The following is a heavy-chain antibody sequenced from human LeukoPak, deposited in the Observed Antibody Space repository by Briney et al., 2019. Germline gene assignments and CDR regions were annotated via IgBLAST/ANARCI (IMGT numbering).Heavy chain of an antibody. CDR2: LKQDGSEK. V-gene: IGHV3-7*01. D-gene: IGHD3-9*01. Sequence: GGSLRLSCAASGFTFSSYWMSWVRQAPGKGLEWVANLKQDGSEKYYVDSVKGRFTISRDNAKNSLYLQMNSLRAEDTAVYYCAREYYDILTGYFAAFDIWGQGTMVTVSS. CDR3: AREYYDILTGYFAAFDI. J-gene: IGHJ3*02. CDR1: GFTFSSYW.